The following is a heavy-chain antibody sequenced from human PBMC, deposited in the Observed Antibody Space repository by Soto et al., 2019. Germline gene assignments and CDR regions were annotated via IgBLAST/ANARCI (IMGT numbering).Heavy chain of an antibody. CDR2: ITTSGLKT. D-gene: IGHD2-15*01. J-gene: IGHJ4*01. CDR1: GFTFSTYV. V-gene: IGHV3-23*01. Sequence: HPGGSLRLCCAASGFTFSTYVFSWVRQAPGKGLEWVSAITTSGLKTYFADSVKGRFTISRDDSKNTLYLQMNSLRAEDTAIYYCARESCRDGGCYYAYLDYWGHGTPVTVSS. CDR3: ARESCRDGGCYYAYLDY.